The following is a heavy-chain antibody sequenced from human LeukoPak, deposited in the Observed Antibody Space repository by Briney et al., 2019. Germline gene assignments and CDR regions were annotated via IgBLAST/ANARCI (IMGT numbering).Heavy chain of an antibody. J-gene: IGHJ4*02. Sequence: SETLSLTCTVSGASFSSGDPYWNWIRQSPGKGLEWIGSIRPSGTLYNNPSLESRVTMSMDTSKNQFSLNLNSVTAADTAVYFCSRGLDSRKLGYWGQGTLVTVSS. CDR2: IRPSGTL. D-gene: IGHD3-22*01. CDR1: GASFSSGDPY. V-gene: IGHV4-31*03. CDR3: SRGLDSRKLGY.